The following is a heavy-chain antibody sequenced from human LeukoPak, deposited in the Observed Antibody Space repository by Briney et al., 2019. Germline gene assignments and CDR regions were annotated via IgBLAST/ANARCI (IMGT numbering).Heavy chain of an antibody. V-gene: IGHV3-66*01. CDR3: TRGHYSSTL. J-gene: IGHJ4*02. CDR1: GFIVSDKY. CDR2: IYIDGNT. Sequence: PGGSLRLSCAASGFIVSDKYMSWVRQAPGKGLEWISVIYIDGNTYYSDSVKGRFTISRDNSKNTLFLQMDSLRVEDTAVYYCTRGHYSSTLGGQGTLVTVSS. D-gene: IGHD6-13*01.